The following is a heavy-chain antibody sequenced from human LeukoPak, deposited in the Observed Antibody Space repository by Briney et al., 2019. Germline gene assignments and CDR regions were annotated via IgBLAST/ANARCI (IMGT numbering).Heavy chain of an antibody. CDR3: ARVKGVATNYYYYMDV. J-gene: IGHJ6*03. D-gene: IGHD5-12*01. Sequence: GASVKVSCKASGYTFTSYGISWVRQAPGQGLEWMGWISAYNGNTNYAQKLQGRVTMTTDTSTSTAYMELRSLRSDDTAVYYCARVKGVATNYYYYMDVWGKGTTVTVSS. V-gene: IGHV1-18*01. CDR2: ISAYNGNT. CDR1: GYTFTSYG.